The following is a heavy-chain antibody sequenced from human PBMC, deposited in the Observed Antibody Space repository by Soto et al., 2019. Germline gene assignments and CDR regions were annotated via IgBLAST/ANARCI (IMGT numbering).Heavy chain of an antibody. CDR1: GFTFSSYA. V-gene: IGHV3-23*01. J-gene: IGHJ6*02. CDR2: FSGIGVST. CDR3: AKDRLSNYDILNGHIPGGLDV. Sequence: GGSLRLSCAASGFTFSSYARTWVRQAPGKGLEWVSTFSGIGVSTYYADSVKGRFTISRDNPKNTLYLQMNSLRAEDAAVYYCAKDRLSNYDILNGHIPGGLDVWGQGTTVTVSS. D-gene: IGHD3-9*01.